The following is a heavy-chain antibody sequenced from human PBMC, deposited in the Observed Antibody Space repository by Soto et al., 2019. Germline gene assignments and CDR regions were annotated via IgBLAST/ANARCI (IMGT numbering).Heavy chain of an antibody. V-gene: IGHV4-4*02. CDR1: GGSISSSNW. J-gene: IGHJ3*02. CDR2: IYRSGST. CDR3: ARRASPQGLRAFDI. Sequence: SGTLSLTCYVSGGSISSSNWSRWFHQPPGKGLEWIGEIYRSGSTNYNPSLKSRVTISVDKSKNQFSLKLSSVTAADTAVYYCARRASPQGLRAFDIWGQGTMVTVSS.